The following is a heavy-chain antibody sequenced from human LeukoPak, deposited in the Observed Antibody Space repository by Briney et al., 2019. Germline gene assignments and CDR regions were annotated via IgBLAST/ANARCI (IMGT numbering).Heavy chain of an antibody. CDR1: GYTFISYY. Sequence: SVKVSCKASGYTFISYYMHWVRQAPGQGLEWMGGIIPMFGTPNYAQRLQGRVTITADKSTKTAYMELSSLRSEDTAVYYCARAGIPGYCTNVTCSNWLDPWGQGTLVTVSS. CDR3: ARAGIPGYCTNVTCSNWLDP. V-gene: IGHV1-69*06. J-gene: IGHJ5*02. CDR2: IIPMFGTP. D-gene: IGHD2-8*01.